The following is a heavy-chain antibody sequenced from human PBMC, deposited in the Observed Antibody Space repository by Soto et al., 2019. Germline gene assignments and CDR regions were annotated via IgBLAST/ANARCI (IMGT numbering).Heavy chain of an antibody. J-gene: IGHJ6*02. Sequence: EASVKVSCKASGYTFTSYGISWVRQAPGQGLEWMGWISAYNGNTNYAQKLQGRVTMTTDTSTSTAYMELRSLRSDDTAVYYCARDQVGSMFYYYGMDVWGQGTTVTVSS. CDR2: ISAYNGNT. D-gene: IGHD1-26*01. V-gene: IGHV1-18*01. CDR1: GYTFTSYG. CDR3: ARDQVGSMFYYYGMDV.